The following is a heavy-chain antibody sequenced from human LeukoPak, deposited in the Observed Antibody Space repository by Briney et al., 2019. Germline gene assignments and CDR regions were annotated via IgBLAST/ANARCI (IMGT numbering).Heavy chain of an antibody. CDR2: ISPDGGDE. V-gene: IGHV3-7*01. J-gene: IGHJ4*02. Sequence: GGSLRLSCEASGFTFNTHWMNWVRHSPGKGLERMANISPDGGDEVYVDSVKGRFTISRDNAKNSVYLQMNNLRAEDTAVYYCSGRSGFSSIYWGQGILVIVSS. D-gene: IGHD2-2*01. CDR3: SGRSGFSSIY. CDR1: GFTFNTHW.